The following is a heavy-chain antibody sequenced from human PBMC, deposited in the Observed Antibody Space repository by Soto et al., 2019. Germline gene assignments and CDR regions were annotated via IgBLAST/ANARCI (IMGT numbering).Heavy chain of an antibody. J-gene: IGHJ6*02. CDR3: AHSTSGYDFWSGPEHYGMDV. CDR2: IYWDDDK. V-gene: IGHV2-5*02. CDR1: GFSLSTSGVG. Sequence: SGPTLVNPTQTLTLTCTFSGFSLSTSGVGVGWIRQPPGKALEWLALIYWDDDKRYSPSLKSRLTITKDTSKNQVVLTMTNMDPVDTATYYCAHSTSGYDFWSGPEHYGMDVWGQGTTVTVSS. D-gene: IGHD3-3*01.